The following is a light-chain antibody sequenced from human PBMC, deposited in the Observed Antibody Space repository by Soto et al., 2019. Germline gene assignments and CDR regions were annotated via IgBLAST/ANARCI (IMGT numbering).Light chain of an antibody. J-gene: IGKJ1*01. Sequence: EIVMTQSPATLSVSPGERATLSCRASQSVGSNLAWYQQKPGQAPRLFIYGASTRATGIPARFSGSGSGTEFNLTISSLQSEDFAIYFCQQYNNWPPDRTFGQGTKVEIK. CDR1: QSVGSN. V-gene: IGKV3-15*01. CDR3: QQYNNWPPDRT. CDR2: GAS.